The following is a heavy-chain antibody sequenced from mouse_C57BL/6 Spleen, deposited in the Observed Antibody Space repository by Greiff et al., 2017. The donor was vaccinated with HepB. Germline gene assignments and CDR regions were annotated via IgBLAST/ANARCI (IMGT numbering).Heavy chain of an antibody. J-gene: IGHJ2*01. D-gene: IGHD1-1*01. CDR3: AISYYYGSSYFDC. Sequence: QVQLQQPGAELVKPGASVKLSCKASGYTFTSYWMHWVKQRPGRGLEWIGRIDPNSGGTKYNEKFKSKATLTVDKPSSAAYMQLSNLTYEDSAVYCCAISYYYGSSYFDCWGQGTTLTVSS. V-gene: IGHV1-62-3*01. CDR1: GYTFTSYW. CDR2: IDPNSGGT.